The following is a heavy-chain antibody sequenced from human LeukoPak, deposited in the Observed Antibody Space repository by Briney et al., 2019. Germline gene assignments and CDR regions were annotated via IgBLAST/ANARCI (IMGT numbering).Heavy chain of an antibody. CDR2: ISRGGGDL. V-gene: IGHV3-48*03. CDR3: ARVWFGDGGAPQYSSSWNRWYFDL. J-gene: IGHJ2*01. Sequence: GGSLTLSCAASGFTFSSYEMNWVSQAAGGGLEWVSYISRGGGDLYYADSVKGRFTLSRDNAKNSRYLQMNSLRAEDTAIYYCARVWFGDGGAPQYSSSWNRWYFDLWGRGTLVTVSS. CDR1: GFTFSSYE. D-gene: IGHD6-13*01.